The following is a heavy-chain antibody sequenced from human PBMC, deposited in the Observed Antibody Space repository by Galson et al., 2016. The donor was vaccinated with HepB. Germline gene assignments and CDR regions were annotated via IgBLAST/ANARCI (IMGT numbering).Heavy chain of an antibody. CDR1: GFAFSSYA. J-gene: IGHJ4*02. Sequence: SLRLSCAASGFAFSSYAMTWVRQAPGKGLEWVSTISGSGGSTCYADSVKGRFTISRDNSKNTLFLQMNSLSADDTAVYYCAKDRDYYDTSGIDFWGQGSLVTISS. D-gene: IGHD3-22*01. CDR2: ISGSGGST. V-gene: IGHV3-23*01. CDR3: AKDRDYYDTSGIDF.